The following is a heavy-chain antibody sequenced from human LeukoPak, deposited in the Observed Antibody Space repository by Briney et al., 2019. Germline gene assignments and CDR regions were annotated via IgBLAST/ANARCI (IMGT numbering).Heavy chain of an antibody. CDR3: ARFDYGRSCWRRNWFDP. CDR2: IYYSGSS. J-gene: IGHJ5*02. D-gene: IGHD6-19*01. V-gene: IGHV4-31*03. Sequence: PSETLSLTCTVSGGPITSGVFYWSWIRQLPGKGLEWIGYIYYSGSSDYNPSLKSRVSISVDTSKNQFSLNLTSVTAADTGVYYCARFDYGRSCWRRNWFDPWGQGTLVTVSS. CDR1: GGPITSGVFY.